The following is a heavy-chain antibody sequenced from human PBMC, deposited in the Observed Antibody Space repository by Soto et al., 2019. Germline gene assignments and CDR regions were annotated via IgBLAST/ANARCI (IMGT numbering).Heavy chain of an antibody. CDR2: ISAHNGNT. D-gene: IGHD5-18*01. V-gene: IGHV1-18*01. Sequence: ASVKVSCKASGYTFTSYSITWVRQAPGQGLEWMGWISAHNGNTKYAQKLQGRVTMTTDTSTSTAYMEVRSLRSDDTAVYYCARDTAMALPEAWGQGTLVTVSS. CDR1: GYTFTSYS. CDR3: ARDTAMALPEA. J-gene: IGHJ4*02.